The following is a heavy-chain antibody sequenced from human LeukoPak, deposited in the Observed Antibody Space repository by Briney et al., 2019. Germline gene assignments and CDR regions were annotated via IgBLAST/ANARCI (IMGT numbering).Heavy chain of an antibody. J-gene: IGHJ3*02. V-gene: IGHV4-39*01. D-gene: IGHD3-3*01. CDR2: IYYSGST. Sequence: PSETLSLTCTVSGGSISSSSYYWGWIPQPLGKGLEWIGSIYYSGSTYYNPSLKSRVTISVDTSKNQFSLKLSSVTAADTAVYYCARPANTLEGDAFDIWGQGTMVTVSS. CDR1: GGSISSSSYY. CDR3: ARPANTLEGDAFDI.